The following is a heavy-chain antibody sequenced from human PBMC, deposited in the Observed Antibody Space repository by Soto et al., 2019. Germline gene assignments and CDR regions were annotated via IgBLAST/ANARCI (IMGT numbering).Heavy chain of an antibody. V-gene: IGHV3-33*01. CDR2: LWYDGSDK. CDR1: GFTFSTYG. CDR3: ARGFSAFDI. J-gene: IGHJ3*02. Sequence: GGSLRLSCAASGFTFSTYGMHWVRQAPGKGLEWVAVLWYDGSDKYYADSVKGRFTISRDNSKNMLYLQMNSLGAEDTAVYYCARGFSAFDIWGQGTMVTVSS.